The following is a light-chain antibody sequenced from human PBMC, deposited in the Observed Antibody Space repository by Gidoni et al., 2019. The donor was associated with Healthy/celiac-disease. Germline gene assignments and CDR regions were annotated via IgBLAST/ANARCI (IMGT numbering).Light chain of an antibody. Sequence: EIVLTQSPGTLSLSPGERATLSCRASQSVSSSYLAWYQQTPGQAPRLLIYGASSRDTGIPDRFSGSGSGTDFTLTISRLEPEDFAVYYCQQYGSSRGTFXGXTKVXIK. CDR3: QQYGSSRGT. CDR1: QSVSSSY. CDR2: GAS. J-gene: IGKJ4*01. V-gene: IGKV3-20*01.